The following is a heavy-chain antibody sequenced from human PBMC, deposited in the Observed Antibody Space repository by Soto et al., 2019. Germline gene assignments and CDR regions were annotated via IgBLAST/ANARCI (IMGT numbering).Heavy chain of an antibody. J-gene: IGHJ4*02. D-gene: IGHD2-15*01. CDR3: ARAHAPTLPFDY. V-gene: IGHV4-59*01. Sequence: SETLSLTCTVSGGSIRNVYWSWIRQPPGKGLEWIGFIYHSGNTKYNPSLKSRVTISIDTSKNQFSLSLNSVTAADTAVYFCARAHAPTLPFDYWGQETLVTVSS. CDR2: IYHSGNT. CDR1: GGSIRNVY.